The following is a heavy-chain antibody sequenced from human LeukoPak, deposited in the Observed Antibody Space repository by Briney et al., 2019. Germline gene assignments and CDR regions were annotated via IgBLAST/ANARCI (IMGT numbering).Heavy chain of an antibody. V-gene: IGHV4-39*01. D-gene: IGHD2-21*02. J-gene: IGHJ3*02. CDR2: IYYSGST. Sequence: SETLSLTCTVSGGSISSSSYYWGWIRQPPGKGLEWIGSIYYSGSTYYNPSLKSRVTISVDTSKNQFSLKLSSVTAADTAVYYCASGDTSYGLSGIWGQGTMVTVSS. CDR1: GGSISSSSYY. CDR3: ASGDTSYGLSGI.